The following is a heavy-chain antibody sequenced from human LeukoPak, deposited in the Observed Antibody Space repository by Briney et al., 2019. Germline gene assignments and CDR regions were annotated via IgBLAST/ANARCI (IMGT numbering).Heavy chain of an antibody. CDR3: ATTTGPPRGFDY. CDR1: GGTFSSYA. Sequence: ASVKVSCKASGGTFSSYAITWVRQAPGQGLEWMGRIIPILGIANYAQKFQGRVTITADKSTSTAYMELSSLRSEDTAVYYCATTTGPPRGFDYWGQGTLVTVSS. D-gene: IGHD4-17*01. V-gene: IGHV1-69*04. CDR2: IIPILGIA. J-gene: IGHJ4*02.